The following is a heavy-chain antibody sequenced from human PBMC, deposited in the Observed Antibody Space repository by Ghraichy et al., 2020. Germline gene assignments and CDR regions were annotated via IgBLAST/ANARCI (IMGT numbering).Heavy chain of an antibody. D-gene: IGHD1-14*01. Sequence: SETLSLTCTVSGGSISSYYWSWIRQPPGKGLEWIGYIYYSGSTNYNPSLKSRVTISVDTSKNQFSLKLSSVTAADTAVYYCARDPESWFDPWGQGTLVTVSS. CDR3: ARDPESWFDP. CDR2: IYYSGST. V-gene: IGHV4-59*01. CDR1: GGSISSYY. J-gene: IGHJ5*02.